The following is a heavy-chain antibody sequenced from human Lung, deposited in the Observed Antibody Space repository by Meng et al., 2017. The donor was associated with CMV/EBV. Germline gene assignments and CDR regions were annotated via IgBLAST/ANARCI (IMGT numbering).Heavy chain of an antibody. CDR2: SIAYSGNT. D-gene: IGHD3-3*01. Sequence: ASAMMFXSASGDFFTNYGISWVRHAPGQGLEWMGCSIAYSGNTNFAQNLQGRVTMTTDTSKSTAYMELRSLRSDDTAVYYGAGNTIFGVVSSPWFGYWGQGTLGNVSS. J-gene: IGHJ4*02. CDR3: AGNTIFGVVSSPWFGY. V-gene: IGHV1-18*01. CDR1: GDFFTNYG.